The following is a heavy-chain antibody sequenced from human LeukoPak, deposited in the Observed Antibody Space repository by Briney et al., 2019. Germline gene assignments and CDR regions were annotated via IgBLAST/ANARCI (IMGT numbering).Heavy chain of an antibody. Sequence: GGSLRLSCAASGFTFSSYAMSWVRQAPGKGLEWVSAISGSGGSTYYADSVKGRFTIPRDNSKNTLYLQMNSLRAEDTAVYYCAKARGSAYYYYMDVWGKGTTVTVSS. J-gene: IGHJ6*03. D-gene: IGHD2-15*01. CDR2: ISGSGGST. CDR3: AKARGSAYYYYMDV. CDR1: GFTFSSYA. V-gene: IGHV3-23*01.